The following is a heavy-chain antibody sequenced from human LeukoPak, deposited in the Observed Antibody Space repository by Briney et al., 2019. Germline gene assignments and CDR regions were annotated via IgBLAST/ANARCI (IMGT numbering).Heavy chain of an antibody. V-gene: IGHV3-30*18. CDR1: GFTFSRHG. Sequence: PGGSLRLSCAPSGFTFSRHGMHWVRQAPGKGLEWVAIISNDGSRKYYAHSVEGRFTISRDNSKNTLYLQMDSLRAEDTAVYYRAKDKRRAIFYFDYWGQGTLVTVSS. CDR2: ISNDGSRK. J-gene: IGHJ4*02. CDR3: AKDKRRAIFYFDY.